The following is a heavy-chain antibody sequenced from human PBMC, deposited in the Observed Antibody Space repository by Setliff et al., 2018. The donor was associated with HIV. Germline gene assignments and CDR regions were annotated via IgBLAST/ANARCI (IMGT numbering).Heavy chain of an antibody. J-gene: IGHJ4*02. CDR1: GFTFSSYG. D-gene: IGHD3-16*01. Sequence: GGSLRLSCAASGFTFSSYGMHWVRQAPGKGLEWVAFIQYDGRKNNYADSVKGRFTISRDNSRNTVFLQMNNLRTEDTAVYYCAKDQGRVNDHWGLGTLVTVSS. V-gene: IGHV3-30*02. CDR2: IQYDGRKN. CDR3: AKDQGRVNDH.